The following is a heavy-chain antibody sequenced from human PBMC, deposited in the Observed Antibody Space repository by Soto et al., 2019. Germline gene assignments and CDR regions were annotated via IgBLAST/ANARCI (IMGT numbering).Heavy chain of an antibody. CDR2: IYYSGST. D-gene: IGHD6-13*01. CDR1: GGSISSSSYY. CDR3: ARRIAAAGTRGAFDI. Sequence: SETLSLTXTVSGGSISSSSYYWGWIRQPPGKGLEWIGSIYYSGSTYYNPSLKSRVTISVDTSKNQFSLKLSSVTAADTAVYYCARRIAAAGTRGAFDIWGQGTMVTVSS. J-gene: IGHJ3*02. V-gene: IGHV4-39*01.